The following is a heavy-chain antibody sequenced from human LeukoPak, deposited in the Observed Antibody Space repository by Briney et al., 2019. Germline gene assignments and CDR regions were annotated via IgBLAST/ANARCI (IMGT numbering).Heavy chain of an antibody. D-gene: IGHD4-11*01. J-gene: IGHJ4*02. CDR1: GGTFSSYA. V-gene: IGHV1-69*13. Sequence: SVEVSCKASGGTFSSYAISWVRQAPGQGLEWMGGIIPIFGTANYAQKFQGRVTITADESTSTAYMELSSLRSEDTVVYYCARYAYGNNYFDYWGQGTLVTVSS. CDR3: ARYAYGNNYFDY. CDR2: IIPIFGTA.